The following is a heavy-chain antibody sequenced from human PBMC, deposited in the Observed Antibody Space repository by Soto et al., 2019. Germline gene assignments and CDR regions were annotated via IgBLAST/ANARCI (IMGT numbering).Heavy chain of an antibody. CDR3: ARDRQCAL. J-gene: IGHJ4*02. Sequence: ASVKVSCKASGYTFTSYGISWVRQAPGQGLEWMGWTSPYNGNTNYAQNLQGRVTMTTDTSTSTAYMELMRLRSDDTAVYYCARDRQCALWGQGTLVTVSS. V-gene: IGHV1-18*01. CDR2: TSPYNGNT. CDR1: GYTFTSYG.